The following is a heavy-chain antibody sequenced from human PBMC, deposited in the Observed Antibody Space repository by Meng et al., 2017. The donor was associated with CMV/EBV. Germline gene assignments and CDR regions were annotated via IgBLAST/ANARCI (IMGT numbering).Heavy chain of an antibody. CDR2: VSGYNGGT. D-gene: IGHD2-2*02. Sequence: ASVKVSCKASGYMFNSYGVTWVRRAPGQGLEWVGWVSGYNGGTHYAQKFQGRVTMTADTSTTTAYMDLRSLRSEDTAVYYCARGSGYCSSTSCYNYFQHWGQGTLVTVSS. CDR3: ARGSGYCSSTSCYNYFQH. CDR1: GYMFNSYG. J-gene: IGHJ1*01. V-gene: IGHV1-18*01.